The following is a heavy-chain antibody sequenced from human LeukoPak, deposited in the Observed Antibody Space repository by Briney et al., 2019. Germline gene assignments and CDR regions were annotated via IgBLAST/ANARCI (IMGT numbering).Heavy chain of an antibody. D-gene: IGHD5-12*01. CDR1: GGSISSSSYY. V-gene: IGHV4-39*07. Sequence: SETLSLTCTVSGGSISSSSYYWGWIRQPPGKGLEWIGSIYYSGSTYYNPSLKSRVTISVDTSKNQFSLKLSSVTAADTAVYYCARVVKRGYSGYDPRAWVWYFDLWGRGTLVTVSS. J-gene: IGHJ2*01. CDR3: ARVVKRGYSGYDPRAWVWYFDL. CDR2: IYYSGST.